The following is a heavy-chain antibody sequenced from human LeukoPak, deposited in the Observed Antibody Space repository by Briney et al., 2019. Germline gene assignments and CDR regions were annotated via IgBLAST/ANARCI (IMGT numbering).Heavy chain of an antibody. CDR2: INPNSGGT. D-gene: IGHD3-22*01. J-gene: IGHJ5*02. Sequence: VASVKVSCKASGYTFTGYYMHWVRQAPGQGLEWMGWINPNSGGTNYAQKFQGRVTMTRDTSISTAYMELSRLRSDDTAVYYCAREGSPFTYDSSWFDPWGQGTLVTVSS. V-gene: IGHV1-2*02. CDR1: GYTFTGYY. CDR3: AREGSPFTYDSSWFDP.